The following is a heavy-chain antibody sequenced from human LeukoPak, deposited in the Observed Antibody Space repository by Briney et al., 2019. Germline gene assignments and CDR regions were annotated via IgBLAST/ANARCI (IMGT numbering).Heavy chain of an antibody. Sequence: PGGSLRLSCAASGFTFSSYAMHWVRQAPGKGLEWVAVISYDGSNKYYADSVKGRFTISRDNSKNTLYLQMNSLRAEDTAVYYCAGQRDIVVVVAAGYPIPGWFDPWGQGTLVTVSS. CDR2: ISYDGSNK. CDR1: GFTFSSYA. J-gene: IGHJ5*02. CDR3: AGQRDIVVVVAAGYPIPGWFDP. V-gene: IGHV3-30*04. D-gene: IGHD2-15*01.